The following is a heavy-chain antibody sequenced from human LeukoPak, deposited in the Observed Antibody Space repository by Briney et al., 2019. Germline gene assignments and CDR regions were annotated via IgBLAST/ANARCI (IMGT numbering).Heavy chain of an antibody. J-gene: IGHJ6*02. Sequence: PGGSLRLSCAASGFAFTSYAMSWVRQAPGKGLEWVSVISGSDGSTYYADSVKGRFTISRDNSKNTLYLQMNSLRAEDTAIYYCAKDRPTDPYILRFLERLAGGNIYGLDVWGQGTTVTVSS. V-gene: IGHV3-23*01. CDR2: ISGSDGST. CDR1: GFAFTSYA. D-gene: IGHD3-3*01. CDR3: AKDRPTDPYILRFLERLAGGNIYGLDV.